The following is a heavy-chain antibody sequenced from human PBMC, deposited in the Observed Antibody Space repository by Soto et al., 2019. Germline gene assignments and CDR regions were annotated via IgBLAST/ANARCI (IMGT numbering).Heavy chain of an antibody. CDR2: IIPTLDIV. CDR3: ARDERGYNYVSDYGLAV. J-gene: IGHJ6*02. D-gene: IGHD5-18*01. Sequence: QVQLVQSGAELKKPGSSVKVSCKASGGTFTSHTIIAWVRQAPGQGPEWMGRIIPTLDIVDYAQKFQDRVTITADKPTSTAYMELRRLISEDTPVYYCARDERGYNYVSDYGLAVWGQGTSVTVSS. CDR1: GGTFTSHT. V-gene: IGHV1-69*08.